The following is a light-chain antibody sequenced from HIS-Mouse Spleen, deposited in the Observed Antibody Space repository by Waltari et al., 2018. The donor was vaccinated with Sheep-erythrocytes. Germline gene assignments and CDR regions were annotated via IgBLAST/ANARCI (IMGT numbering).Light chain of an antibody. Sequence: SYELTQPPSVSVSPGQTARITCSGDALQKKSAYWYQQQSGQAPVLVIYEDSQRPSGIPERFSGSTSGTMATLTISGAQVEDEADYYCYSTDSSGNHWVFGGGTKLTVL. CDR1: ALQKKS. CDR3: YSTDSSGNHWV. J-gene: IGLJ3*02. V-gene: IGLV3-10*01. CDR2: EDS.